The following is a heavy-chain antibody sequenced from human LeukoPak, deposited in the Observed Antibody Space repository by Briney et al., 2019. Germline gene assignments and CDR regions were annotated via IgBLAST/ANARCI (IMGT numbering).Heavy chain of an antibody. CDR1: GYTFTSYG. V-gene: IGHV1-18*01. CDR2: ISAYNGNT. J-gene: IGHJ5*02. CDR3: AGDIAAAGNNWFDP. D-gene: IGHD6-13*01. Sequence: ASVKVPCKASGYTFTSYGISWVRQAPGQGLEWMGWISAYNGNTNYAQKLQGRVTMTTDTSTSTAYMELRSLRSDDTAVYYCAGDIAAAGNNWFDPWGQGTLVTVSS.